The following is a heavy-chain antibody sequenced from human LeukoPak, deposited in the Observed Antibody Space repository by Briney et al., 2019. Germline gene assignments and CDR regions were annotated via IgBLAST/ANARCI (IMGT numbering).Heavy chain of an antibody. V-gene: IGHV1-18*01. J-gene: IGHJ3*02. D-gene: IGHD2-2*01. CDR2: ISAYNGNT. CDR3: ARVVVPAAIHPFDAFDI. Sequence: ASVKVSCKASGYTFTSYGISWVRQAPGQGLEWMGWISAYNGNTNYAQKLQGRVTMTTDTSTSTAYMELRSLRSDDTAVYCCARVVVPAAIHPFDAFDIWGQGTMVTVSS. CDR1: GYTFTSYG.